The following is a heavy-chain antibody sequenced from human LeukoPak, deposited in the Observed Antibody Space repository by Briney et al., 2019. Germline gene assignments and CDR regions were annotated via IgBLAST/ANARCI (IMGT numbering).Heavy chain of an antibody. D-gene: IGHD6-19*01. J-gene: IGHJ4*02. CDR1: GDSSSNSIYY. CDR3: AREYTLYRSGWFLDY. CDR2: IDYGGST. Sequence: PSETLSLTCTVSGDSSSNSIYYWGWIRQPPGKGLEWIGSIDYGGSTYYNPSLKSRATVSIDTSKNQFSLKLSSVTAADTAAYYCAREYTLYRSGWFLDYWGQGTVVTVSS. V-gene: IGHV4-39*07.